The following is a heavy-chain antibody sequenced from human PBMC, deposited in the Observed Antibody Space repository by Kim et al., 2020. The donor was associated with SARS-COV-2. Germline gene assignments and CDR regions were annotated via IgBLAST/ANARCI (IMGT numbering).Heavy chain of an antibody. J-gene: IGHJ4*02. CDR3: ARAGATVTRFFDF. Sequence: ASVKVSCQAFGYNFAIYGVSWVRQAPGQGLERMGWISATNGDTNYAEKFQGRVTMTTDTFTSTAYMELRSLRSDDTAVYYCARAGATVTRFFDFWGQGTLVIVSS. CDR1: GYNFAIYG. V-gene: IGHV1-18*04. CDR2: ISATNGDT. D-gene: IGHD4-17*01.